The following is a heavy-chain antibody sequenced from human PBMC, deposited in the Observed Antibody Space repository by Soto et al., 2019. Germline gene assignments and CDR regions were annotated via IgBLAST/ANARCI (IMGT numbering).Heavy chain of an antibody. CDR3: ARRVSPNKVGDFNAFDI. V-gene: IGHV5-10-1*01. CDR1: GYSFTTYW. CDR2: IDPSDSYT. Sequence: GESLKISCKGSGYSFTTYWINWVRQMPGKGLEWMGRIDPSDSYTNYSPSFQGHVTISADNSVSTAYLQWSSLKASDTAMYYCARRVSPNKVGDFNAFDIWSQGTMVTVSS. D-gene: IGHD1-26*01. J-gene: IGHJ3*02.